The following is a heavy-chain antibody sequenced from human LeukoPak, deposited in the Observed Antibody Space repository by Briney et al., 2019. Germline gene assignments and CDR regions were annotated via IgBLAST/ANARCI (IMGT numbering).Heavy chain of an antibody. Sequence: PGGSLRLSCAASGFTSRSYWMYWVRQAPGKGLVWVSRINSDGSSTSYADPVKGRFTISRDNTKNTLYLHMNSLRAEDTAVYYCVVANCGDDCSHWGQGSLVTVSS. D-gene: IGHD2-21*02. CDR3: VVANCGDDCSH. CDR1: GFTSRSYW. CDR2: INSDGSST. V-gene: IGHV3-74*01. J-gene: IGHJ4*02.